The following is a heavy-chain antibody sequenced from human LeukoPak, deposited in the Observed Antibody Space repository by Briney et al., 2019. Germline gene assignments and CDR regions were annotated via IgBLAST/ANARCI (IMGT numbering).Heavy chain of an antibody. D-gene: IGHD3-3*01. CDR3: ARWGYDFWSGLDY. Sequence: GGSLRLSCAASGFTFSSYAMHWVRQAPGKGLEWVAVISYDGSNKYYADSVKGRFTISRDNSKNTLYLQMNSPRAEDTAVYYCARWGYDFWSGLDYWGQGTLVTVSS. J-gene: IGHJ4*02. CDR1: GFTFSSYA. CDR2: ISYDGSNK. V-gene: IGHV3-30-3*01.